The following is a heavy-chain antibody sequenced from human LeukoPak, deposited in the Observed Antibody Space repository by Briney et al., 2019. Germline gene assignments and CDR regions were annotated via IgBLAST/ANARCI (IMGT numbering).Heavy chain of an antibody. CDR3: ARGVHSGDWFDP. J-gene: IGHJ5*02. D-gene: IGHD6-25*01. CDR2: INPNSGGT. V-gene: IGHV1-2*04. CDR1: GYTFTSYG. Sequence: ASVKVSCKASGYTFTSYGISWVRQAPGQGLEWMGWINPNSGGTNYAQKFQGWVTMTRDTSISTAYMELSRLRSDDTAVYYCARGVHSGDWFDPWGQGTLVTVSS.